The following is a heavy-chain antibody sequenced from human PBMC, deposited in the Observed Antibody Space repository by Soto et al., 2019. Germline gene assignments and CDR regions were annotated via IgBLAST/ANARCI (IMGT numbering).Heavy chain of an antibody. CDR2: IYPGDSDT. J-gene: IGHJ6*02. Sequence: GESLKISCKGSGYSFTSYWINWVRQMPGKGPEWMGIIYPGDSDTRYSPSFQGQVTISADKSISTAYLQWRSLKASDTAMYYCARHHGSPGSYFGMDVWGQGTTVTVSS. CDR1: GYSFTSYW. CDR3: ARHHGSPGSYFGMDV. D-gene: IGHD6-13*01. V-gene: IGHV5-51*01.